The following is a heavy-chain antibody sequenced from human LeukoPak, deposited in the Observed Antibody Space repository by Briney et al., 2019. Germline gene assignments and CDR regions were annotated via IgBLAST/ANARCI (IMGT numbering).Heavy chain of an antibody. V-gene: IGHV1-2*02. D-gene: IGHD6-19*01. CDR2: INPNSGGT. CDR1: GYTFTGYY. CDR3: ARDFYRTDIAVAPSDP. J-gene: IGHJ5*02. Sequence: GASVKVSCKASGYTFTGYYMHWVRQAPGQGLEWMGWINPNSGGTNYAQKFQGRVTMTRDTSISTAYMELSRLRSDDTAVYYCARDFYRTDIAVAPSDPWGQGTLVTVSS.